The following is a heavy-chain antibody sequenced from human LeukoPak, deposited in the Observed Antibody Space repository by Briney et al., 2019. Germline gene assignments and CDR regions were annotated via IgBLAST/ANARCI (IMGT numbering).Heavy chain of an antibody. Sequence: GALRLSCAASGFTFSSYAMHRVRQAPGKGLEWVAVISYDGSNKYYADSVKGRFTISRDSSKNTLFLQMNSLRVGDTAVYYCARAGYYDSSGFYAPDAFDIWGQGTVVTVSS. CDR2: ISYDGSNK. V-gene: IGHV3-30*14. CDR1: GFTFSSYA. J-gene: IGHJ3*02. CDR3: ARAGYYDSSGFYAPDAFDI. D-gene: IGHD3-22*01.